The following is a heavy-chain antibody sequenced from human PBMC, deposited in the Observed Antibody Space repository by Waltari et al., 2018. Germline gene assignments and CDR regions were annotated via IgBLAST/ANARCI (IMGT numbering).Heavy chain of an antibody. CDR3: ARDDYGMDV. J-gene: IGHJ6*02. V-gene: IGHV3-33*01. CDR2: IRYDGSNK. CDR1: GFTFRNYG. Sequence: QEQLVASGGGVVQPGRALRPSGAASGFTFRNYGMHWVRQASGKGLEWVAVIRYDGSNKYYADSVKGRFTISRDNSKNTLYLQMNSLRAEDTAVYYCARDDYGMDVWGQGTTVTVSS.